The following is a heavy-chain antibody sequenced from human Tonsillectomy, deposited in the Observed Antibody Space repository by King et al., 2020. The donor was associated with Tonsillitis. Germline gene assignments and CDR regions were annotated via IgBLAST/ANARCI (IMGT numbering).Heavy chain of an antibody. D-gene: IGHD2-2*01. CDR3: ARAGFCDSTSCYRYYYYMDV. Sequence: VQLVESGGGVVQPGRSLRLSCAASGFTFTTYAMHWVRQAPGKGLEWVAFISYDGSNNSDTDSLKGRYTISRDNSKNTLYLQMNSLRAEDTAVYYCARAGFCDSTSCYRYYYYMDVWGKGTTVTVSS. J-gene: IGHJ6*03. V-gene: IGHV3-30-3*01. CDR2: ISYDGSNN. CDR1: GFTFTTYA.